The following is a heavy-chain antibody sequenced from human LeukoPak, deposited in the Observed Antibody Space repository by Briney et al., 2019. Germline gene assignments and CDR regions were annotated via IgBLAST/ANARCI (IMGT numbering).Heavy chain of an antibody. Sequence: PGGSLRLSCGASGFTFSSYAMSWVRQAPGKGLEWVSAISGSGGSTYYADSVKGRFTISRDNSKNTLYLQMNSLRAEDTAVYYCAKGIAVAGTFDFDYWGQGTLVTVSS. D-gene: IGHD6-19*01. CDR2: ISGSGGST. J-gene: IGHJ4*02. CDR3: AKGIAVAGTFDFDY. CDR1: GFTFSSYA. V-gene: IGHV3-23*01.